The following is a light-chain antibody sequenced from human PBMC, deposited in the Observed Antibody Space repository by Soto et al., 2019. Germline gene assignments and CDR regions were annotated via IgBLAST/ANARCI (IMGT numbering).Light chain of an antibody. V-gene: IGLV2-14*01. J-gene: IGLJ2*01. CDR2: EVS. Sequence: QSVLTQPASVSGSPGQSITISCTGTSSDVGGYNYVSWYQQYPGKAPKLMIYEVSNRPSGVSNRFSGSKSGNTASLTISGLQAEDEADYYCSSYASSRDVFFGGGTKLTGL. CDR1: SSDVGGYNY. CDR3: SSYASSRDVF.